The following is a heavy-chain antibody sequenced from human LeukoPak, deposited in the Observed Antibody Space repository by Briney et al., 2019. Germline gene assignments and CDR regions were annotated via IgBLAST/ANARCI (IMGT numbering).Heavy chain of an antibody. CDR1: GYTFTGYY. V-gene: IGHV1-2*02. CDR2: INPNSGGT. J-gene: IGHJ6*02. D-gene: IGHD3-22*01. Sequence: ASVKVSSKASGYTFTGYYMHWVRQAPGQGLEWMGWINPNSGGTNYAQKFQGRVTMTRDTSISTAYMELSSLRSEDTAVYYCARSPYYYDSSGYYLPIYYYYGMDVWGQGTTVTVSS. CDR3: ARSPYYYDSSGYYLPIYYYYGMDV.